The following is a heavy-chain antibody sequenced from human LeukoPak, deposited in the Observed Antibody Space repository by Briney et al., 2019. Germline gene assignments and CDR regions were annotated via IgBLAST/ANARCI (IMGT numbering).Heavy chain of an antibody. CDR2: IYTSGST. V-gene: IGHV4-4*07. Sequence: SETLSLTCTVSGDSISNYYWSWIRQPAGKGLEWIGRIYTSGSTNYNPSLKSRVTMSVDTSKNQFSLKLSSVTAADTAVYYCARESLYDSSGYLFDYWDQGTLVTVSS. J-gene: IGHJ4*02. CDR3: ARESLYDSSGYLFDY. CDR1: GDSISNYY. D-gene: IGHD3-22*01.